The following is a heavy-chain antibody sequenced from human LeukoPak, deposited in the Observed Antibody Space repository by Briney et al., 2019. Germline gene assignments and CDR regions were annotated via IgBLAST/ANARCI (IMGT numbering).Heavy chain of an antibody. D-gene: IGHD4-17*01. J-gene: IGHJ5*02. CDR3: ARLRWGGDLLSRHNWFDP. V-gene: IGHV4-59*08. CDR1: GGSISSYY. Sequence: SETLSLTCTVSGGSISSYYWSWIRQPPGKGLEWIGYIYYSGSTNYNPSLKSRVTISVDTSKNQFSLKLSSVTAADTAVYYRARLRWGGDLLSRHNWFDPWGQGTLVTVSS. CDR2: IYYSGST.